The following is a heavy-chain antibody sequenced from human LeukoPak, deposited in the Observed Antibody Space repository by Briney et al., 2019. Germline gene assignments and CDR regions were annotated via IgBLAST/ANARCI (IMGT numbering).Heavy chain of an antibody. CDR3: ARDHGVRGATKVLGFDY. J-gene: IGHJ4*02. CDR1: GFTFSSYS. CDR2: ISSSSSTI. D-gene: IGHD1-26*01. Sequence: GGSLRLSCAASGFTFSSYSINWVRQAPGKGLEWVSYISSSSSTIYYADSVKGRFTISRDNAKNSLYLQMNSLRDEDTAVYYCARDHGVRGATKVLGFDYWGQGTLVTVSS. V-gene: IGHV3-48*02.